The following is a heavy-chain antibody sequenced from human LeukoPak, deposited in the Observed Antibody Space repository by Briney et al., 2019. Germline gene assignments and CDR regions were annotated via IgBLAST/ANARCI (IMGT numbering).Heavy chain of an antibody. J-gene: IGHJ4*02. Sequence: GGSLRLSCAASGFTFSNYALSWVRQAPGKELEWVSDISGSGGSTYYADSVKGRFTISRDNSKNTMYLQMNSLRAEDTAVYYCAKRIQSAMAMGYWGQGTLVTVYS. D-gene: IGHD5-18*01. V-gene: IGHV3-23*01. CDR2: ISGSGGST. CDR1: GFTFSNYA. CDR3: AKRIQSAMAMGY.